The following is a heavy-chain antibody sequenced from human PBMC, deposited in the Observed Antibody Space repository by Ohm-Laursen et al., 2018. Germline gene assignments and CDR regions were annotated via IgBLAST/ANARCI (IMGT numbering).Heavy chain of an antibody. Sequence: SLRLSCAASGFTFSSYGMHWVRQAPGKGLEWVAVICYDGSNTYYADSVKGRFAISRDNSKNTVYLQMNSLRAEDTAIYYCAREARTTYLYYGMDVWGQGTTVTVSS. D-gene: IGHD1-7*01. J-gene: IGHJ6*02. CDR3: AREARTTYLYYGMDV. CDR2: ICYDGSNT. V-gene: IGHV3-33*01. CDR1: GFTFSSYG.